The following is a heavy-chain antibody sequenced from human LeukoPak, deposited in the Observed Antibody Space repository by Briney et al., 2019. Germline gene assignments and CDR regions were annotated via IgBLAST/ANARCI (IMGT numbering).Heavy chain of an antibody. V-gene: IGHV3-48*01. CDR1: GFTFSSYS. CDR2: ISTTTSGTK. J-gene: IGHJ4*02. Sequence: GGSLRLSCAASGFTFSSYSMNWVRQAPGKGLEWVSYISTTTSGTKYYGDSAKGRFTISRDNAKNSLYLQMNSLRAEDTAVYYCARGGSADSFDYWGQGTLVTVSS. CDR3: ARGGSADSFDY. D-gene: IGHD2-21*01.